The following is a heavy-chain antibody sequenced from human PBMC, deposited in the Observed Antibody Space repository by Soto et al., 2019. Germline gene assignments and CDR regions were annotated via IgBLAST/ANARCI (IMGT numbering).Heavy chain of an antibody. J-gene: IGHJ4*02. CDR2: TYYRSKWYN. V-gene: IGHV6-1*01. Sequence: KQSQTLSLTCAISGDSVSSNSAAWNWIRQSPSRGLEWLGRTYYRSKWYNDYAVSVKRRITINPDTSKNQFSLQLNSVTPEDTAVYYCARDPHQRYSGSYCYFDYWGQGTLVTVSS. CDR1: GDSVSSNSAA. D-gene: IGHD1-26*01. CDR3: ARDPHQRYSGSYCYFDY.